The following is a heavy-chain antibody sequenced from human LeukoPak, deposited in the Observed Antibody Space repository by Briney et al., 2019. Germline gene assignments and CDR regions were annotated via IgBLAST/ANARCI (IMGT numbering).Heavy chain of an antibody. J-gene: IGHJ6*03. V-gene: IGHV4-34*01. Sequence: PSETLSLTCAVYGGSFRGYYWSWIRQPPGKGLEWIGEINHSGSTNYNPSLKSRVTISVDTSKNQFSLKLSSVTAADTAVYYCARASYYYYYMDVWGKGTTVTVSS. CDR2: INHSGST. CDR1: GGSFRGYY. CDR3: ARASYYYYYMDV.